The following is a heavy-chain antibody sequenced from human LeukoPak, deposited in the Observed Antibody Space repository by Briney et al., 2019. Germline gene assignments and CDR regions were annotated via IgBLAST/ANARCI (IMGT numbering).Heavy chain of an antibody. CDR2: IKQDGSEK. CDR1: GFTFSSYW. Sequence: GGSLRLSCAASGFTFSSYWMGWVRQAPGKGLEWVANIKQDGSEKYYVDSVKGRFTISRDNAKNSLYLQMNSLRAEDTAVYYCASINSSSWYPTYFDYWGQGTLVTVSS. CDR3: ASINSSSWYPTYFDY. D-gene: IGHD6-13*01. J-gene: IGHJ4*02. V-gene: IGHV3-7*01.